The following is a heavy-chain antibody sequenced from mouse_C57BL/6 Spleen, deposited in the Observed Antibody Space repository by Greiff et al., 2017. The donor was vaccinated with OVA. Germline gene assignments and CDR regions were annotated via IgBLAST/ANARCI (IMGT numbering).Heavy chain of an antibody. V-gene: IGHV1-54*01. CDR2: INPGNGGT. CDR1: GYAFTNYL. CDR3: ARWDGSRDDAMDY. J-gene: IGHJ4*01. D-gene: IGHD1-1*01. Sequence: QVQLKESGAELVRPETSVKVSCKASGYAFTNYLIEWVKQRPGQGLEWIGEINPGNGGTNYNQKFKGKATLTADKSSSTAYMQLSSLTSEDSAVYFGARWDGSRDDAMDYWGQGTTVTVSS.